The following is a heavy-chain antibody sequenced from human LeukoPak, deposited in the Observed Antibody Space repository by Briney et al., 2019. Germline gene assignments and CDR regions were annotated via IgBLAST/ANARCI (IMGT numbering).Heavy chain of an antibody. D-gene: IGHD3-16*01. CDR2: IYYTGTT. V-gene: IGHV4-39*02. J-gene: IGHJ4*02. Sequence: SETLSLTRSVSGGSISSSTYYWGWIRPPPGKGLEWIGAIYYTGTTYYNPSLRSRVTISVDTSKNHFSLKLSSVTAADTALYYCASAPRQGSIGGLDYWGQGTLVTVSS. CDR1: GGSISSSTYY. CDR3: ASAPRQGSIGGLDY.